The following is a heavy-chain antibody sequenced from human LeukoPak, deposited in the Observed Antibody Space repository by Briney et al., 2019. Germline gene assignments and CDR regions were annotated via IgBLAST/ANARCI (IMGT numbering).Heavy chain of an antibody. CDR1: GGSISSYY. V-gene: IGHV4-59*01. J-gene: IGHJ4*02. CDR2: IYYSGST. CDR3: ARGGYSYGYGY. D-gene: IGHD5-18*01. Sequence: SETLSLTCTVSGGSISSYYWSWIRQPPGKGLEWIGYIYYSGSTSYNPSLKSRVTISVDTSKNQFSLKLSSVTAADTAVYYCARGGYSYGYGYWGQGTLVTVSS.